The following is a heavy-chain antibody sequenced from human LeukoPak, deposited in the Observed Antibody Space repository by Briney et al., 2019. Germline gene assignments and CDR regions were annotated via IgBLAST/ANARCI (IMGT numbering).Heavy chain of an antibody. CDR1: GGTFSSYA. CDR3: ARDDHGSGSYSANHYFDY. CDR2: IIPIFGTA. J-gene: IGHJ4*02. V-gene: IGHV1-69*06. D-gene: IGHD3-10*01. Sequence: GASVKVSCKASGGTFSSYAISWVRQAPGQGLEWMGGIIPIFGTANYAQKFQGRVTITADKSTSTAYMELSSLRSEDTAVYYCARDDHGSGSYSANHYFDYWGQGTLVTVSS.